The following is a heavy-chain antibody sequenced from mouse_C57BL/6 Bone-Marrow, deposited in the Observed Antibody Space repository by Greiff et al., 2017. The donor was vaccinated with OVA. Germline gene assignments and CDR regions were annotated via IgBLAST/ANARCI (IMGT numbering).Heavy chain of an antibody. Sequence: VQRVESGAELVRPGTSVKMSCKASGYTFTNYWIGWAKQRPGHGLEWIGDIYPGGGYPNYNEKFKGKATRTADKSSSTAYMQFSSLTSDDSAIYYCARGYGSSYGYFDVWGTGTTVTVSS. V-gene: IGHV1-63*01. CDR1: GYTFTNYW. J-gene: IGHJ1*03. CDR2: IYPGGGYP. D-gene: IGHD1-1*01. CDR3: ARGYGSSYGYFDV.